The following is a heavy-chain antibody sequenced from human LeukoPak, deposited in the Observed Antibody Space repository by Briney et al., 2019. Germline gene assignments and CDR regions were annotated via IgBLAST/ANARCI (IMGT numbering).Heavy chain of an antibody. CDR2: INTNTGNP. J-gene: IGHJ2*01. Sequence: ASVKVSCKASGYTFTSYAMNWVRQAPGQGLEWMGWINTNTGNPTYAQGFTGRFVFSLDTSVSTAYLQISSLKAEDTAVYYCARRGHVLLWFGEQDDYWYFDLWGRGTLVTVSS. D-gene: IGHD3-10*01. CDR3: ARRGHVLLWFGEQDDYWYFDL. V-gene: IGHV7-4-1*02. CDR1: GYTFTSYA.